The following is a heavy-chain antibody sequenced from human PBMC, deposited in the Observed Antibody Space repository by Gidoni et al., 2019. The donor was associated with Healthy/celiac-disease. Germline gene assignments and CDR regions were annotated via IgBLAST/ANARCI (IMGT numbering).Heavy chain of an antibody. D-gene: IGHD4-4*01. V-gene: IGHV4-31*03. Sequence: QVQLQESGPGLVKPSQTLSLTCTVSGGSITSGGYYWSWIRQHPGKGLEWIGYIYYSGSTYYNPSLKSRVTISVDTSKNQFSLKLSSVTAADTAVYYCARDRQSNSNYRTYYYYGMDVWGQGTTVTVSS. J-gene: IGHJ6*02. CDR1: GGSITSGGYY. CDR3: ARDRQSNSNYRTYYYYGMDV. CDR2: IYYSGST.